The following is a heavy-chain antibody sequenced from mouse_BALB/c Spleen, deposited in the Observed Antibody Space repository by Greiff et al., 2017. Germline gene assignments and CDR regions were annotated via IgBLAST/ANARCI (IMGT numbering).Heavy chain of an antibody. V-gene: IGHV5-17*02. CDR1: GFTFSSFG. Sequence: EVQRVESGGGLVQPGGSRKLSCAASGFTFSSFGMHWVRQAPEKGLEWVAYISSGSSTIYYADTVKGRFTISRDNPKNTLFLQMTSLRSEDTAMYYCARSLRNYFDYWGQGTTLTVSS. CDR3: ARSLRNYFDY. J-gene: IGHJ2*01. CDR2: ISSGSSTI.